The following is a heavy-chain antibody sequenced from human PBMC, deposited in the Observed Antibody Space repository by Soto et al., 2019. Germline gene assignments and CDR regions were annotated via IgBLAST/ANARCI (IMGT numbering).Heavy chain of an antibody. D-gene: IGHD2-2*02. Sequence: SCKGSGYSFTSYWIGWVRQMPGKGLEWMGIIYPGDSDTRYSPSFQGQVTISADKSISTAYLQWSSLKASDTAMYYCARSRYCSSTSCYTPDYYGMDVWGQGTTVTVSS. CDR3: ARSRYCSSTSCYTPDYYGMDV. V-gene: IGHV5-51*01. J-gene: IGHJ6*02. CDR1: GYSFTSYW. CDR2: IYPGDSDT.